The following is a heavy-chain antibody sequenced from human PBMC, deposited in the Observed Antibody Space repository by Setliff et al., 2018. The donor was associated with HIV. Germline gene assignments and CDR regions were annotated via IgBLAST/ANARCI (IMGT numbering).Heavy chain of an antibody. CDR2: ISGSGDTT. J-gene: IGHJ4*02. V-gene: IGHV3-23*01. CDR1: GFSLNIAW. D-gene: IGHD1-26*01. Sequence: PGGSLRLSCAASGFSLNIAWMNWVRQAPGKGLEWVSGISGSGDTTNYADSVKGRFTISRDNSKNTLYLQMNSLRAEDTAVYYCARDYMWAFDYWGQGTLVTVSS. CDR3: ARDYMWAFDY.